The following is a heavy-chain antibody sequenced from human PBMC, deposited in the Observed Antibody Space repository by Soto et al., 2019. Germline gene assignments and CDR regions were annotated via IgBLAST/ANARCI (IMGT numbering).Heavy chain of an antibody. Sequence: QVQLVQSETEVKKPGASVKVSCKASGYSFSRYCMHWVRQAPGQGLEWVGWINVGNGDTKYSQNLQGRVSITRDTSASTLYMEVSSLTSEDTAVYYCAREGETLECRFYHGLDVWGQGTTVTVSS. D-gene: IGHD1-1*01. CDR2: INVGNGDT. CDR3: AREGETLECRFYHGLDV. V-gene: IGHV1-3*01. J-gene: IGHJ6*02. CDR1: GYSFSRYC.